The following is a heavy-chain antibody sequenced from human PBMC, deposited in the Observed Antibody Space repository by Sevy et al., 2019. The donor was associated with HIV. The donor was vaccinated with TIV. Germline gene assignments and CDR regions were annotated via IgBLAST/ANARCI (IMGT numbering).Heavy chain of an antibody. J-gene: IGHJ4*02. V-gene: IGHV3-48*03. CDR1: GFTFSNYE. CDR2: ITLSGSST. D-gene: IGHD6-19*01. Sequence: GGSLRLSCTASGFTFSNYEMNWVRQAPGKGLEGVSYITLSGSSTYYADSVKGRFTISRDNAKNSLYLQMNSLRAEDTAVYYCARDRQGITVAGTAIDYWGQGTLVTVSS. CDR3: ARDRQGITVAGTAIDY.